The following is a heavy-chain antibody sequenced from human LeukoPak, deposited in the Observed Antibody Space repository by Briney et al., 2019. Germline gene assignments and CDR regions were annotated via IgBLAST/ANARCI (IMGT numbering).Heavy chain of an antibody. Sequence: SVKVSCKASGGTFSSYAISWVRQAPGQGLEWMGGIIPIFGTANYAQKFQGRVTLTADESTSTAYMELSSLRSEDTAVYYCARRYYDSSGYTIHPYYYYGMDVWGQGTTVTVSS. J-gene: IGHJ6*02. V-gene: IGHV1-69*13. D-gene: IGHD3-22*01. CDR3: ARRYYDSSGYTIHPYYYYGMDV. CDR1: GGTFSSYA. CDR2: IIPIFGTA.